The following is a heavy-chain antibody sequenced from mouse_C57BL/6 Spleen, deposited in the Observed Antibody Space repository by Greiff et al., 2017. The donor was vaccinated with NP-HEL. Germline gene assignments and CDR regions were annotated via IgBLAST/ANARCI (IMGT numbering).Heavy chain of an antibody. J-gene: IGHJ1*03. V-gene: IGHV1-53*01. D-gene: IGHD3-3*01. Sequence: VQLKQPGTELVKPGASVKLSCKASGYTFTSYWMHWVKQRPGQGLEWIGNINPSNGGTNYNEKFKSKATVTVDKSASTAYMQLSNLTSEDSAVYSCARSPRGYFDVWGTGTTVTVSS. CDR3: ARSPRGYFDV. CDR2: INPSNGGT. CDR1: GYTFTSYW.